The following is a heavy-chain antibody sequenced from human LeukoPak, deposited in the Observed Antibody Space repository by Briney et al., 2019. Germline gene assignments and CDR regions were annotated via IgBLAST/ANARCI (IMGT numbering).Heavy chain of an antibody. J-gene: IGHJ4*02. Sequence: GGSLRLSCAASGFTFSSYTMNWVRQAPGKGLEWVSSISSSSSYIYYSDSVKGRFTISRDNAKNSLFLQMNSLRAEDTAVYYCARDKGTRGVFDYWGQGTLVTVSS. V-gene: IGHV3-21*01. D-gene: IGHD1-14*01. CDR3: ARDKGTRGVFDY. CDR2: ISSSSSYI. CDR1: GFTFSSYT.